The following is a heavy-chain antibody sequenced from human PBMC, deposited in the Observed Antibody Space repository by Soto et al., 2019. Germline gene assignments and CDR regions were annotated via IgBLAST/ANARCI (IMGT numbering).Heavy chain of an antibody. D-gene: IGHD3-22*01. V-gene: IGHV1-69*13. CDR2: IIPMFGKA. CDR1: GGTFSSYA. CDR3: ARGGSYYDSSGYPKNNWFDP. J-gene: IGHJ5*02. Sequence: SVKVSCKASGGTFSSYAINWVRQAPGQGLEWMGGIIPMFGKANYAQKFQGRVTITADESTSTAYMELSSLRSEDTALYYCARGGSYYDSSGYPKNNWFDPWG.